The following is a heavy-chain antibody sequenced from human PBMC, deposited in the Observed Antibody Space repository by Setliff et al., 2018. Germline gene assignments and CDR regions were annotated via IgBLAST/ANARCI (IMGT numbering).Heavy chain of an antibody. CDR1: GYTFTGYY. D-gene: IGHD2-21*01. J-gene: IGHJ4*02. Sequence: GASVKVSCKASGYTFTGYYMHWVRQAPGQGLEWMRWINSNSGGTNYAQKFQGRVTMTRDTSISTAYMEPSRLRSDDTAVYFCARVTYCGGDCYSFDYWGQGTLVTVSS. CDR3: ARVTYCGGDCYSFDY. V-gene: IGHV1-2*02. CDR2: INSNSGGT.